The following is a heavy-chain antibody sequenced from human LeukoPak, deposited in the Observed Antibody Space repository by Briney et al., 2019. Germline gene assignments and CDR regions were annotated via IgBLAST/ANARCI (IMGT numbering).Heavy chain of an antibody. Sequence: GGSLRLSCAASGFTFHIYEMNWVRQAPGKGLEWLSYISSSGSTIFHADSVKGRFTISRDNAKNSLYLQMNSLRAEDTAVYYCARENGIVGASGSSFDYWGQGTLVTVSS. J-gene: IGHJ4*02. V-gene: IGHV3-48*03. CDR3: ARENGIVGASGSSFDY. D-gene: IGHD1-26*01. CDR2: ISSSGSTI. CDR1: GFTFHIYE.